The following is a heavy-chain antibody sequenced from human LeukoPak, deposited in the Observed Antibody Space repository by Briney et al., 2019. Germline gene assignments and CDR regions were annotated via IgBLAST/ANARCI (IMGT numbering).Heavy chain of an antibody. CDR2: ISSGSRTL. D-gene: IGHD3-10*01. CDR1: GFNFSDYY. Sequence: GGSLRLSCAASGFNFSDYYMTWIRQAPGKGLEWISYISSGSRTLFYADSVKGRFTVSRDNAQNSLFLQMDGLGAEDSAMYYCARDGFHFDYWGQGILVTVSS. J-gene: IGHJ4*01. V-gene: IGHV3-11*04. CDR3: ARDGFHFDY.